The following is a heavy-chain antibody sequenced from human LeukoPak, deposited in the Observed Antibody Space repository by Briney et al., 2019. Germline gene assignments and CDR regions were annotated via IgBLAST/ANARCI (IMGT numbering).Heavy chain of an antibody. CDR1: GFSFNSYG. CDR2: IRFDGSEK. Sequence: PGGSLRLSCVASGFSFNSYGMHWVRRAPGKGLEWMTFIRFDGSEKYYADSVKGRFTISRDYSKNTLFLQMSSLRPEDTAVYYCALGKNFGYHYFDFWGQGALVTVSS. V-gene: IGHV3-30*02. J-gene: IGHJ4*02. D-gene: IGHD2-2*03. CDR3: ALGKNFGYHYFDF.